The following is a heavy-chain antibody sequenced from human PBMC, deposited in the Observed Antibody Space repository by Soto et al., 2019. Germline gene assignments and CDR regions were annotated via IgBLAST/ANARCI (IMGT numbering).Heavy chain of an antibody. CDR1: GGSISSGDHY. J-gene: IGHJ6*02. V-gene: IGHV4-31*03. CDR2: IYYGGNS. D-gene: IGHD3-10*01. Sequence: QVQLQESGPGLVKPSQTLSLTCTVSGGSISSGDHYWSWIRQHPGEGLEWIGFIYYGGNSYYKPPLTSRLTISIDTSKNQFSLRLSSVTAADTAVYYCERVRYDYGSGSYAMDVWGRGTTVTVSS. CDR3: ERVRYDYGSGSYAMDV.